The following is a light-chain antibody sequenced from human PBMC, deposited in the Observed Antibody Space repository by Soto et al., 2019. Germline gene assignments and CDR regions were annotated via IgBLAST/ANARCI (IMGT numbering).Light chain of an antibody. CDR3: QHYKSYSGA. CDR2: KAS. J-gene: IGKJ1*01. Sequence: DIQMTQAPSTLSGSVGDRVTITCRASQTISSWLDWYQQKPGKAPKLLTYKASTLKRGGPSRFSGSGSGTEFTLTISSLQPDDFATYLCQHYKSYSGAFGQGTKVDIK. V-gene: IGKV1-5*03. CDR1: QTISSW.